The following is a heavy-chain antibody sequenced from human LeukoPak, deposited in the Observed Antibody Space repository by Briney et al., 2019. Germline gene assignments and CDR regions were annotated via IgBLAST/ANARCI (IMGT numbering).Heavy chain of an antibody. CDR3: AKDATWELLGYYFDY. CDR2: ISGSGGST. Sequence: GGSLRLSCAASGFTFSSYGMSWVRQAPGKGLEWVSAISGSGGSTYYADSVKGRFTISRDNSKNTLYLQMNSLRAEDTAVYYCAKDATWELLGYYFDYWGQGTLVTVSS. V-gene: IGHV3-23*01. D-gene: IGHD1-26*01. CDR1: GFTFSSYG. J-gene: IGHJ4*02.